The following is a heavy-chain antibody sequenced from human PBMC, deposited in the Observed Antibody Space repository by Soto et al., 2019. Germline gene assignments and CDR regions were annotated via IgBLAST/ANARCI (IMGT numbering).Heavy chain of an antibody. CDR2: ISYDGSNK. CDR3: AKDQGGYYDSSGPGH. V-gene: IGHV3-30*18. Sequence: GGSLRLSCAASGFTFSSYGMHWVRQAPGKGLEWVAVISYDGSNKYYADSVKGRFTISRDNSKNTLYLQMNSLRAEDTAVYYCAKDQGGYYDSSGPGHWGQGTLVTVSS. CDR1: GFTFSSYG. D-gene: IGHD3-22*01. J-gene: IGHJ4*02.